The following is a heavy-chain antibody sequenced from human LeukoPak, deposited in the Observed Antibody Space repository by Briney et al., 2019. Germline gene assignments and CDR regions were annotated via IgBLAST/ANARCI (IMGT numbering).Heavy chain of an antibody. D-gene: IGHD5-18*01. CDR2: INSDESDR. CDR1: GFTFSSYW. V-gene: IGHV3-74*01. CDR3: AREGIAYSYVY. J-gene: IGHJ4*02. Sequence: PGGSLRLSCAASGFTFSSYWMHWVRQAPGKGLVWVSRINSDESDRYYADSVKGRFTTSRDNAENTLYLQMNSLRAEDTAVYYCAREGIAYSYVYWGQGTLVTVPS.